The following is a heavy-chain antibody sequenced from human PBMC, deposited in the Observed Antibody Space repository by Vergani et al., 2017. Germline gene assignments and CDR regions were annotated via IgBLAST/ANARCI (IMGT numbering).Heavy chain of an antibody. CDR2: INPNSGGT. CDR3: ARDKLGPKQLVRGWFDP. CDR1: GYTFTGYY. Sequence: QVQLVQSGAEVKKPGASVKVSCKASGYTFTGYYMHWVRQAPGQGLEWMGWINPNSGGTNYAQKFQGRVTMTRDTSISPAYMELSRLRSDDTAVYYCARDKLGPKQLVRGWFDPWGQGTLVTVSS. D-gene: IGHD6-13*01. V-gene: IGHV1-2*02. J-gene: IGHJ5*02.